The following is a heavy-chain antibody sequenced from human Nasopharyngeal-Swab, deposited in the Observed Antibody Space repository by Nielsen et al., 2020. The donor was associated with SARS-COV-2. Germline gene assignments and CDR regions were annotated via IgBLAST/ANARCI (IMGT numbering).Heavy chain of an antibody. Sequence: GESLKISCAASGFTFSDSAVHWVRQASGKGPEWVGRVRSKANNYATAYAASVKGRFTISRDDSKNTAYLQMNSLKTEDTAVYYCTRCGGSCYAGIDYWGQGTLVTVSS. CDR3: TRCGGSCYAGIDY. J-gene: IGHJ4*02. V-gene: IGHV3-73*01. D-gene: IGHD2-15*01. CDR1: GFTFSDSA. CDR2: VRSKANNYAT.